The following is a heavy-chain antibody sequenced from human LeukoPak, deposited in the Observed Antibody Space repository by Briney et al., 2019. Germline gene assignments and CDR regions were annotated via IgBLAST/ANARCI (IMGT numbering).Heavy chain of an antibody. CDR1: GYTFTNYL. CDR2: ITPSVDTT. D-gene: IGHD2-8*02. J-gene: IGHJ4*02. Sequence: ASVKVSCKASGYTFTNYLLHWVRQAPGQGLEWVGRITPSVDTTNYAQKFRDRITMTRDTSTSTVYMELSSLRSEDTAVYHCVGEKSGGYFDYWGQGTLVTVSS. CDR3: VGEKSGGYFDY. V-gene: IGHV1-46*01.